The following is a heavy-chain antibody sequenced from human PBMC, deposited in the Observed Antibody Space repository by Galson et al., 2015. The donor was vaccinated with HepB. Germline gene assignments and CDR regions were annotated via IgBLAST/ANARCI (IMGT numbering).Heavy chain of an antibody. D-gene: IGHD4-11*01. CDR1: GFILRSNY. CDR3: ARTLTSGVFDD. Sequence: SLRLSRAAPGFILRSNYMSWVRQAPGKGLEWVAVLYTDETPYYADSVNGRFTISRSDSNNTVFLQMNSLGADDTAVYYCARTLTSGVFDDWGQGTLVTVSS. V-gene: IGHV3-66*01. CDR2: LYTDETP. J-gene: IGHJ4*02.